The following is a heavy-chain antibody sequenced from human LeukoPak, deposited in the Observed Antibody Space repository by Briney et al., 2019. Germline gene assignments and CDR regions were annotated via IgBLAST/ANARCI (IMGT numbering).Heavy chain of an antibody. Sequence: PSETLSLTCAVYGGSFSGYYWSWIRQPPGKGLEWIGEINHSGSTNYNPSLKRRVTISVDTSKNQFSLKLSSVTAADTAVYYCASSNVLRLGELSTYYFDYWGQGTLVTVSS. D-gene: IGHD3-16*02. CDR3: ASSNVLRLGELSTYYFDY. CDR2: INHSGST. V-gene: IGHV4-34*01. J-gene: IGHJ4*02. CDR1: GGSFSGYY.